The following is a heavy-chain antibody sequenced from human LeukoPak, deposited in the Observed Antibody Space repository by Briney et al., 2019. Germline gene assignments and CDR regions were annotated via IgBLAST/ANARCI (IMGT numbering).Heavy chain of an antibody. CDR3: ATVGPSPYCGGSSCHY. V-gene: IGHV3-15*01. J-gene: IGHJ4*02. D-gene: IGHD2-2*01. Sequence: MSGGSLRLSCAASGFTFSNAWLSWVRQAPGKGLEWVGRIKSKTDGGTTDYVAPAKGRFTISRDDSKNTLYLQMNSLKTEDTAVYYCATVGPSPYCGGSSCHYWGQGTLVTVSS. CDR2: IKSKTDGGTT. CDR1: GFTFSNAW.